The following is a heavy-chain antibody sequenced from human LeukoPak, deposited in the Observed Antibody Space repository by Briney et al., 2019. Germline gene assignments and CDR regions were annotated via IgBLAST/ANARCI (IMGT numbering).Heavy chain of an antibody. J-gene: IGHJ4*02. D-gene: IGHD6-19*01. V-gene: IGHV1-18*01. CDR1: GYSFILYG. Sequence: ASVKVSCKTSGYSFILYGISWVRQAPGQGPEWMGWISTSTGDTKYTQKFQGRVTLTTDTSTSTAYMELSSLRSDDTAVYYCAREATIAVAGINRLGIDYWGQGTLVTVSS. CDR2: ISTSTGDT. CDR3: AREATIAVAGINRLGIDY.